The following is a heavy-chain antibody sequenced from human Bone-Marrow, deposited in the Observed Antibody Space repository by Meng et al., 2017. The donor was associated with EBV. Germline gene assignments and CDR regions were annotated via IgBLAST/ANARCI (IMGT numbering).Heavy chain of an antibody. Sequence: GHGLADPSVRLSLTCTVAGAAVSGGTYHWSWIRPPPGKELEWIGYIYDGGTTIYNPSLKSRVTILVDASKNQFSLKLSSVTTADTAVYYCAKSRSSTPGVVDYWGQGTLVTVSS. D-gene: IGHD3-10*01. J-gene: IGHJ4*02. V-gene: IGHV4-61*01. CDR3: AKSRSSTPGVVDY. CDR1: GAAVSGGTYH. CDR2: IYDGGTT.